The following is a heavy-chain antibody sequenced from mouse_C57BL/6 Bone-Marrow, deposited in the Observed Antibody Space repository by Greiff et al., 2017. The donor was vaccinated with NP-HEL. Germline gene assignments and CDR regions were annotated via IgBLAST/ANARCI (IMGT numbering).Heavy chain of an antibody. CDR2: ISYDGSN. J-gene: IGHJ2*01. D-gene: IGHD2-1*01. Sequence: VQLKESGPGLVKPSQSLSLTCSVTGYSITSGYYWNWIRQFPGNKLEWMGYISYDGSNNYNPSLKNRISITRDTSKNQFFLKLNSVTTEDTATYYCASPFYYGNFDYWGQGTTLTVSS. V-gene: IGHV3-6*01. CDR3: ASPFYYGNFDY. CDR1: GYSITSGYY.